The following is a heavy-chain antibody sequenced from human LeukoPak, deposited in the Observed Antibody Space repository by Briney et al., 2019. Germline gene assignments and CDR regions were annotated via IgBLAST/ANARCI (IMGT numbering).Heavy chain of an antibody. CDR3: ARNEENCYDSSGYYYY. D-gene: IGHD3-22*01. Sequence: GGSLRLSCAASGFTFSSYAMSWVRQAPGKALEWVSAIIGSGGSTYYADSVKGRFTISRDNAKNSLYLQMNSLRAEDTAVYYCARNEENCYDSSGYYYYWGQGTLVTVSS. V-gene: IGHV3-23*01. CDR1: GFTFSSYA. J-gene: IGHJ4*02. CDR2: IIGSGGST.